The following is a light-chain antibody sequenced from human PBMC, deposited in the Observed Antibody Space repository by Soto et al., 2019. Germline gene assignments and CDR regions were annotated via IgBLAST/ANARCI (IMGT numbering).Light chain of an antibody. Sequence: EIVLTQSPATLSLSPGERATLSSSASQSVSSSYLAWYQQKPGQAPRLLIYGASSRATGIPDRFSGSGSGTDFTLTISRLELEDFAVYYCQQYGSSPPTVGGGTKV. CDR3: QQYGSSPPT. CDR1: QSVSSSY. V-gene: IGKV3-20*01. CDR2: GAS. J-gene: IGKJ4*01.